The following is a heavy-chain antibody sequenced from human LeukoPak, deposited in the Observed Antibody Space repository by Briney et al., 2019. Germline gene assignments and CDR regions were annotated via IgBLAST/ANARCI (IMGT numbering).Heavy chain of an antibody. CDR3: ARGVRGVTTPIPTSFDP. V-gene: IGHV1-2*06. CDR2: INPNSGGT. D-gene: IGHD4-17*01. Sequence: ASVKVSCKASGYTFTGYYMHWVRQAPGQGLEWMGRINPNSGGTNYAQKFQGRVTMTRDTSISTAYMELSRLRSDDTAVYYCARGVRGVTTPIPTSFDPWGQGTLVTVSS. J-gene: IGHJ5*02. CDR1: GYTFTGYY.